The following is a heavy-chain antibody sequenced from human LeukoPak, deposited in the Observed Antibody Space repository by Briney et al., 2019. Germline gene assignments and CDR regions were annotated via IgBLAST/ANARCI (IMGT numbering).Heavy chain of an antibody. D-gene: IGHD2-21*01. CDR2: SSSSDDGK. Sequence: GGSLRLSCTASGLSLNSYAMSWVRQVPGKGLEWVSASSSSDDGKWYAESVRGRFTISRDTSKNTVYLQMNSLRVEDAGVYYCAKAPVASCRGAFCYPFDYWGHGTLVTVSS. CDR3: AKAPVASCRGAFCYPFDY. J-gene: IGHJ4*01. V-gene: IGHV3-23*01. CDR1: GLSLNSYA.